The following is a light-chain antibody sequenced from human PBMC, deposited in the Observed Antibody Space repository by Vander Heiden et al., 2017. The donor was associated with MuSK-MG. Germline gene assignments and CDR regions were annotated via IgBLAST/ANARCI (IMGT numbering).Light chain of an antibody. J-gene: IGKJ1*01. Sequence: DIQMTQSPSSLSASVGDRVSITCRASQSIRSYLNWYQQKPGKAPELLIFAASSLQSGVPSRFSGSGSGTDFTLTISSLQPEDFATYYCQQSDSSPPWTFGQGTKVEV. CDR2: AAS. V-gene: IGKV1-39*01. CDR1: QSIRSY. CDR3: QQSDSSPPWT.